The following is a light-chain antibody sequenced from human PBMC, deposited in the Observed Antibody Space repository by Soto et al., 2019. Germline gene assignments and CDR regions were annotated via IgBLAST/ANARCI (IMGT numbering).Light chain of an antibody. Sequence: SYELTQPPSVSVAPGQTARITCGGNNTGSKSVHWYQQKPRQAPVLVVYDDSDRPSGIPERFSGSNSGNTATLTISRVEAGDEADYYCQVWDSSSDPPDVFGTGTKLTVL. J-gene: IGLJ1*01. CDR2: DDS. CDR1: NTGSKS. CDR3: QVWDSSSDPPDV. V-gene: IGLV3-21*02.